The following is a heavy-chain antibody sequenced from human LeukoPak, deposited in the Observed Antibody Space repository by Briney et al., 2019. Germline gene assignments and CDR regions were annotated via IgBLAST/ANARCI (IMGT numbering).Heavy chain of an antibody. Sequence: SETLSLTCTVSGYSISSGYYWGWIRQPPGKGLEWIGYIYYSGSTNYNPSLKSRVTISVDTSKNQFSLKLSSVTAADTAVYYCASSDYYYDSSGYSPSSDYWGQGTLVTVSS. CDR2: IYYSGST. J-gene: IGHJ4*02. CDR3: ASSDYYYDSSGYSPSSDY. D-gene: IGHD3-22*01. V-gene: IGHV4-61*01. CDR1: GYSISSGYY.